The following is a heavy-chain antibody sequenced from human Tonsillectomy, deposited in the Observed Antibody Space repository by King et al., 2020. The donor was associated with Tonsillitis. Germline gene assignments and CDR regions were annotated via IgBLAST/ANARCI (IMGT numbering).Heavy chain of an antibody. D-gene: IGHD4-17*01. CDR3: AKDHARDDYVPFWYFDL. V-gene: IGHV3-30*18. CDR1: GFTFSSYG. CDR2: ISYDGSNK. J-gene: IGHJ2*01. Sequence: QLVQSGGGVVQPGRSLRHSCAASGFTFSSYGMHWVRQAPGKGLERVAVISYDGSNKYYADSVKGRFTISRDNSKNTLYLQMNSLRAEDTAVYYCAKDHARDDYVPFWYFDLWGRGTLVTVSS.